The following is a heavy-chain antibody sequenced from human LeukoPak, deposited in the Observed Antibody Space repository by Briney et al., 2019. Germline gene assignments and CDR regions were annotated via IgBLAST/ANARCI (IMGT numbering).Heavy chain of an antibody. D-gene: IGHD4-23*01. CDR3: ARPELRWSAYYYMDV. CDR1: GYTVTSYA. J-gene: IGHJ6*03. Sequence: ASVKVSCKASGYTVTSYAMNWVRQAPGQGLEWMGWINTNTGNPTYAQGFTGRFVFSLDTSVSTAYLQINTLKAEDTAVYYCARPELRWSAYYYMDVWGKGTTVTVSS. V-gene: IGHV7-4-1*02. CDR2: INTNTGNP.